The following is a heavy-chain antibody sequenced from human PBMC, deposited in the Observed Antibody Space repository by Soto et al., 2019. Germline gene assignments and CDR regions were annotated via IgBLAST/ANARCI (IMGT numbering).Heavy chain of an antibody. J-gene: IGHJ4*02. CDR2: IIPILGIA. CDR3: XXXXXEDPGY. Sequence: QVQLVQSGAEVKKPGSSVKVSCKASGGTFSSYTISWVRQAXGQGLEWMGRIIPILGIANYAQKFQGRVTITXXXXXXXXXXXXXXXXXXXXXXXXXXXXXXEDPGYWGQGTLVTVSS. V-gene: IGHV1-69*02. CDR1: GGTFSSYT.